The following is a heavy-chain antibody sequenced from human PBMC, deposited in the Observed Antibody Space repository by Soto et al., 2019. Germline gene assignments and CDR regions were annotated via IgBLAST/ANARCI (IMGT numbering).Heavy chain of an antibody. V-gene: IGHV3-30*18. D-gene: IGHD6-6*01. J-gene: IGHJ4*02. Sequence: SLRLSCAASGFTFSSYGMHWVRQAPGKGLEWVAVISYDGSNKYYADSVKGRFTISRDNSKNTLYLQMNSLRAEDTAVYYCAKDLSSSAGYWGQGTLVTVSS. CDR3: AKDLSSSAGY. CDR1: GFTFSSYG. CDR2: ISYDGSNK.